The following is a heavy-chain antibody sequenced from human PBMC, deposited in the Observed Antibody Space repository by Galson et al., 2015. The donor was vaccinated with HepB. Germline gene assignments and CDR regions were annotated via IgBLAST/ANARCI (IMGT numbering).Heavy chain of an antibody. J-gene: IGHJ4*02. V-gene: IGHV1-69*13. CDR2: IIPIFGTA. CDR3: ARGNRYCSSTSCYTRWGY. Sequence: SVKVSCKASGGTFSSYAISWVRQAPGQGLEWMGGIIPIFGTANYAQKFQGRVTITADESTSTAYMELSSLRSEDTAVYYCARGNRYCSSTSCYTRWGYWGQGTLVTVSS. D-gene: IGHD2-2*02. CDR1: GGTFSSYA.